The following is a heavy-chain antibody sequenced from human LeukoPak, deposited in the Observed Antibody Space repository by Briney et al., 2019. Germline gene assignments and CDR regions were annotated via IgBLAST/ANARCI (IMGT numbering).Heavy chain of an antibody. Sequence: ASVKVSCKASGYTFTGYYMHWVRQAPGQELEWMGWINPNSGGTNYAQKFQGRVTMTRDTSISTAYMELSRLRSDDTAVYYCARAVYSYGPGDYWGQGTLVTVSS. D-gene: IGHD5-18*01. J-gene: IGHJ4*02. CDR2: INPNSGGT. CDR3: ARAVYSYGPGDY. V-gene: IGHV1-2*02. CDR1: GYTFTGYY.